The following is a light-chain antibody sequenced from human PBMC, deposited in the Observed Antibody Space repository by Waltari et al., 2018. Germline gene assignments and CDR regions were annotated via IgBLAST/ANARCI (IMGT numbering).Light chain of an antibody. J-gene: IGKJ4*01. V-gene: IGKV1-39*01. CDR2: AAS. CDR1: QSISSY. CDR3: QQSYSTPPT. Sequence: DIQMPQSPPSLSASVGAGVTITCRASQSISSYLNWYQQKPGKAPKLLIYAASSLQSGVPSRFSGSGSGTDFTLTISSLQPEDFATYYCQQSYSTPPTFGGGTKVEIK.